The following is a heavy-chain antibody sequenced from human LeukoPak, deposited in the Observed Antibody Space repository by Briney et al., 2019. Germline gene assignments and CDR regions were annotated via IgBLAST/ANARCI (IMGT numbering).Heavy chain of an antibody. CDR3: ARDLVGVLWFGEHLADY. J-gene: IGHJ4*02. D-gene: IGHD3-10*01. V-gene: IGHV1-46*01. CDR2: INPSGGST. CDR1: GYTFTSYY. Sequence: ASVKVSCKASGYTFTSYYMFWVRQAPGQGLEWMGIINPSGGSTSYAQKFQGRVTMTRDMSISTAYMGLSRLRSDDTAVYYCARDLVGVLWFGEHLADYWGQGTLVTVSS.